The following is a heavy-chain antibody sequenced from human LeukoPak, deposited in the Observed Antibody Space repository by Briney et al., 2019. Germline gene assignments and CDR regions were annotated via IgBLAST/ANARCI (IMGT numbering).Heavy chain of an antibody. CDR1: GYTFTSYY. CDR3: ARASYYYDSSGSAIDAFDI. CDR2: INPSGGST. D-gene: IGHD3-22*01. J-gene: IGHJ3*02. V-gene: IGHV1-46*01. Sequence: ASVKVSCKASGYTFTSYYMHWVRQAPGQGLEWMGIINPSGGSTSYAQKFQGRVTMTRDTSISTAYMELSRLRSDDTAVYYCARASYYYDSSGSAIDAFDIWGQGTMVTVSS.